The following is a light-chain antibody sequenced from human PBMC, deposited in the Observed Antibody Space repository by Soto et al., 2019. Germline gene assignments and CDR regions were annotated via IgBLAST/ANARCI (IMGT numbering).Light chain of an antibody. Sequence: QPVLTQPPSVSGAPGQRVTLSCTGSSSNIGAGHDVHWYQQVPGTAPKLLVSGTTNRPSGVPDRFSGSNSGTSASLAITGLQDEDEADYYCQSFDSSLNGWVFGGGTKLTVL. CDR3: QSFDSSLNGWV. CDR1: SSNIGAGHD. J-gene: IGLJ3*02. V-gene: IGLV1-40*01. CDR2: GTT.